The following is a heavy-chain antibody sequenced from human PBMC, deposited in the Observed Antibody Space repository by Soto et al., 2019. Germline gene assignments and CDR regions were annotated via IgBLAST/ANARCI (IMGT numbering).Heavy chain of an antibody. V-gene: IGHV3-48*01. D-gene: IGHD5-18*01. J-gene: IGHJ4*02. Sequence: GGSLRLSCAASGFTFNSYSMNWVRQAPGKGLEWVSYISSSSTTKYYADSVKGRFTISRDNSKNTLYLQMNSLRAEDTAVYYCEKVRIQLWIIDYWGQGTLVTSPQ. CDR2: ISSSSTTK. CDR3: EKVRIQLWIIDY. CDR1: GFTFNSYS.